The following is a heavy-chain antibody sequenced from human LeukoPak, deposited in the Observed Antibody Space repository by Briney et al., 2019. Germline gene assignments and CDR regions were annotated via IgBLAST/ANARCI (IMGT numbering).Heavy chain of an antibody. Sequence: ASVKVSCKTSGYTFTRYYMQWVRQVPGHGLEWMGIINPISGATDYAQKFQGRVTMTRDTSTSTVYMELSSLRSEDTAMYYCARLPYRDGVAQDYWGQGTLVTVSP. J-gene: IGHJ4*02. D-gene: IGHD3-16*02. CDR1: GYTFTRYY. CDR2: INPISGAT. CDR3: ARLPYRDGVAQDY. V-gene: IGHV1-46*01.